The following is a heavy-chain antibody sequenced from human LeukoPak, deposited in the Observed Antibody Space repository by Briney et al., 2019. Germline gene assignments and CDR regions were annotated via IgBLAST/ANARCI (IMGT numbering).Heavy chain of an antibody. Sequence: GGSLRLSCAASGFTFDDYAMHWVRQAPGKGLEWVAVISYDGSNKYYADSVKGRFTISRDNSKNTLYLQMNSLRAEDTAVYYCAKDQGVGGYDYWGQGTLVTVSS. V-gene: IGHV3-30*18. D-gene: IGHD1-26*01. CDR3: AKDQGVGGYDY. J-gene: IGHJ4*02. CDR2: ISYDGSNK. CDR1: GFTFDDYA.